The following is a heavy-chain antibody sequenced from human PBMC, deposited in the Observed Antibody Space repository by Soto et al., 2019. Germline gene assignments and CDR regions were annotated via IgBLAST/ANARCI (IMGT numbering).Heavy chain of an antibody. V-gene: IGHV3-30*18. D-gene: IGHD2-2*02. CDR3: SQSPSFYCSRPNFYKYCFKH. J-gene: IGHJ4*01. CDR1: GFTFKTYG. Sequence: GGSRRRCFAASGFTFKTYGMHWVRQAPGKVLELVAVISYDGSEKYYVDSVKGRLTISKDNSKKTLYLQMNSLRPEDTAVYYCSQSPSFYCSRPNFYKYCFKHWGHGTLVNVST. CDR2: ISYDGSEK.